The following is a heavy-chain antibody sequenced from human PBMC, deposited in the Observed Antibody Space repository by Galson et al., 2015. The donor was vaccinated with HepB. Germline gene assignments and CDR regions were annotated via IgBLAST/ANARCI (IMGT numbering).Heavy chain of an antibody. J-gene: IGHJ5*02. CDR3: ARWGGGPTRWFDP. D-gene: IGHD1-26*01. CDR1: GGSISSPDYH. Sequence: TLSLTCTVSGGSISSPDYHWSWIRQHPGKGLEYIGYIYYSGTTYYNPSLKSRVTISVDTYKNQFSLKLSSVTAADTAMYYCARWGGGPTRWFDPWGQGTLVTVSS. V-gene: IGHV4-31*03. CDR2: IYYSGTT.